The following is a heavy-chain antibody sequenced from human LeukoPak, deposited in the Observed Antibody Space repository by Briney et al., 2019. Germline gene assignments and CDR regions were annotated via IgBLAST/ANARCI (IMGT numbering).Heavy chain of an antibody. CDR2: IYSSGST. J-gene: IGHJ4*02. CDR1: GGSVSSYY. V-gene: IGHV4-4*07. Sequence: SETLSLTCSVSGGSVSSYYWSWIRQPAGKGLEWIRRIYSSGSTNYNPSLKSRVTMSVDTSKNQFSLKLTSVTAADTAVYSCARTRSGLFDYWGQGTLVTVSS. CDR3: ARTRSGLFDY.